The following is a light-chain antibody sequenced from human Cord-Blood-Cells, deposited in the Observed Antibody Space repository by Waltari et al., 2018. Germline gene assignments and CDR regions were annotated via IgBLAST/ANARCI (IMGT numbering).Light chain of an antibody. Sequence: DIQMTQSPSSMSASVGDRVTITCRASQSISSYLNWYQQKPGKAPKLLIYAASSLQSGVPSRFSCSGSGTDFTLTISSLQPEDFATYYCQQSYSTPLTFGPVTKVDIK. J-gene: IGKJ3*01. CDR1: QSISSY. V-gene: IGKV1-39*01. CDR2: AAS. CDR3: QQSYSTPLT.